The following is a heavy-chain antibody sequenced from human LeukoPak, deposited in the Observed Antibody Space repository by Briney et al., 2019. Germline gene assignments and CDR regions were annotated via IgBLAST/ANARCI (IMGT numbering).Heavy chain of an antibody. Sequence: GASVKVSCETSADTFTGYHMHWVRQAPGQGLEWMGWINPNTGGTNYAQNFQGRVTMTRDTSIGTVYMDLYSLRSDDTAIYYCARGARYRNSWESFDFWSQGTLVTVSS. D-gene: IGHD5-12*01. J-gene: IGHJ4*02. CDR3: ARGARYRNSWESFDF. CDR1: ADTFTGYH. V-gene: IGHV1-2*02. CDR2: INPNTGGT.